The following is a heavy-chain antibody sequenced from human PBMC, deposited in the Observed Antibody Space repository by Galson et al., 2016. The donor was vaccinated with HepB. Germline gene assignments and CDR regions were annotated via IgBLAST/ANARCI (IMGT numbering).Heavy chain of an antibody. CDR3: ARGFGYHAFDF. D-gene: IGHD5-18*01. Sequence: ETLSLTCTVSGDPISPHFWSWIRQPPGKGLEWIGYISYKGNTNYSASLTSRVTISLDTSDKQFSLKLNSVTAADTAVYYCARGFGYHAFDFWGQGTTVTVSS. J-gene: IGHJ3*01. CDR1: GDPISPHF. CDR2: ISYKGNT. V-gene: IGHV4-59*11.